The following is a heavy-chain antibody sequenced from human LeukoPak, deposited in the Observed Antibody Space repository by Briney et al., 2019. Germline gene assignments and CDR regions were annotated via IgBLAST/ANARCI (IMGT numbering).Heavy chain of an antibody. D-gene: IGHD4-17*01. CDR2: IWYDGSNK. CDR3: AKTFDTVYFDY. Sequence: GGSLRLSYAASGFTFSSYGMHWVRQAPGKGLEWVAVIWYDGSNKYYADSVKGRFTISRDNSKNTLYLQMNSLRAEDTAVYYCAKTFDTVYFDYWGQGTLVTVSS. J-gene: IGHJ4*02. CDR1: GFTFSSYG. V-gene: IGHV3-30*02.